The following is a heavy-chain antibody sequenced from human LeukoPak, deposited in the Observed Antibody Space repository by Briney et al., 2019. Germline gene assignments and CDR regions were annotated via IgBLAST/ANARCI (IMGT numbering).Heavy chain of an antibody. Sequence: SETLSLTCAVYGGSFSGYYWSWIRQPPGKGLEWIGEINHSGSTNYNPSLKTRVTISVDTSKNQFSLKMSSVTAADTAVYYYARGGGYNWFDPWGLGTLVTVSS. CDR3: ARGGGYNWFDP. CDR2: INHSGST. CDR1: GGSFSGYY. J-gene: IGHJ5*02. V-gene: IGHV4-34*01. D-gene: IGHD3-16*01.